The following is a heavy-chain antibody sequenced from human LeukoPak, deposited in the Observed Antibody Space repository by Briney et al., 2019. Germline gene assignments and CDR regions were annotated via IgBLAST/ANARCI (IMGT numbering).Heavy chain of an antibody. J-gene: IGHJ4*02. CDR3: AKDGVSLTVAGEFDN. CDR2: ISGSDGST. CDR1: GFSFSSYA. D-gene: IGHD6-19*01. Sequence: GGSLRLSCAASGFSFSSYAMSWVRQAPGKGLEWVSAISGSDGSTYYADSVKGRYTISRDNPKSTLYLQMNSLRAEDTAVYYCAKDGVSLTVAGEFDNWGQGTLVTVSS. V-gene: IGHV3-23*01.